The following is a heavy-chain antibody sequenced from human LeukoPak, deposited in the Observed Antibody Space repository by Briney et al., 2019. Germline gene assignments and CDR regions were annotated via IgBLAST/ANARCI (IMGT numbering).Heavy chain of an antibody. V-gene: IGHV4-59*01. CDR1: GGSISSFY. D-gene: IGHD2-8*02. Sequence: SETLSLTCTVSGGSISSFYWSWIRQPPGKGPEWIGYIYSGGSTDYNPSLKSRVTISVDTSKNQFSLKLISVTAADTAVYYCARGDRSTGWAYYFDYWGQGTLVTVSS. J-gene: IGHJ4*02. CDR3: ARGDRSTGWAYYFDY. CDR2: IYSGGST.